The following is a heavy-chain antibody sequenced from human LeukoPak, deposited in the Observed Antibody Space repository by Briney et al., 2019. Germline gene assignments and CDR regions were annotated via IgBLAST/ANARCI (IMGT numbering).Heavy chain of an antibody. D-gene: IGHD3-16*01. J-gene: IGHJ3*02. CDR2: VRDSVGKT. CDR1: GFTFSNVD. Sequence: GGSLRLSCAASGFTFSNVDMHWVRQAPGKGLEWVSNVRDSVGKTYYADSVKGRFTISSDDSRNTLHLQMDSLRVEDTALCYCVKIYPRGRRASENFDPFDIWGQGTRVTVSS. CDR3: VKIYPRGRRASENFDPFDI. V-gene: IGHV3-23*01.